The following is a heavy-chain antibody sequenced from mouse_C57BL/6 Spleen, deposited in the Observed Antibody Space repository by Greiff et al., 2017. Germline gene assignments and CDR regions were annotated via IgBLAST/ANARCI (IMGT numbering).Heavy chain of an antibody. Sequence: QVQLQQSGAELARPGASVKLSCKASGYTFTSSGISWVKQRTGQGLEWIGEIYPRSGNTYYNEKFKGKATLTAEKSSSTAYMELRSLTSEDSAVYFCARYIYYGSDDYYAMDYWGQGTSVTVSS. CDR1: GYTFTSSG. V-gene: IGHV1-81*01. CDR3: ARYIYYGSDDYYAMDY. CDR2: IYPRSGNT. D-gene: IGHD1-1*01. J-gene: IGHJ4*01.